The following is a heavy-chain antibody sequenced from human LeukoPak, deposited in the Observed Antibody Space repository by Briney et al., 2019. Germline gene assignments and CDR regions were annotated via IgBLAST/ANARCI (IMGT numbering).Heavy chain of an antibody. CDR3: ATAPGGARVGYAFDI. Sequence: PSETLSLTCTVSGGSISGYYWSWIRQPPGKGLEWIGYIYYSGSTNYNPSLKSRVTISVDTSKNRFSLKLSSVTAADTAVYYCATAPGGARVGYAFDIWGQGTMVTVSS. CDR2: IYYSGST. D-gene: IGHD1-26*01. J-gene: IGHJ3*02. CDR1: GGSISGYY. V-gene: IGHV4-59*01.